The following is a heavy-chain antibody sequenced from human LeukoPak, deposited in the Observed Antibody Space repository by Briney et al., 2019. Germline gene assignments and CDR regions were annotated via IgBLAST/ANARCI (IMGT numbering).Heavy chain of an antibody. V-gene: IGHV3-7*03. J-gene: IGHJ3*02. CDR1: GFTFSQSW. CDR3: ARDRAYSSFDI. D-gene: IGHD4-11*01. CDR2: IKEDGSQK. Sequence: GGSLRLSCAASGFTFSQSWMWWVRQSPGKGLEWVAKIKEDGSQKYYVDSVVGRFTISRDNAKNSLYLQMNTLRAEDTAVYYCARDRAYSSFDIWGQGTMVTVSS.